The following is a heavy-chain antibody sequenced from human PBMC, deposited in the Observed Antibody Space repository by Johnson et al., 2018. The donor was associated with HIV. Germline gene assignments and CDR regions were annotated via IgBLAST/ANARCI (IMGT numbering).Heavy chain of an antibody. Sequence: QVQLVDSGGGVVQPGRSLRLSCAASGFTFSSCGMHWVSQAPGKGLEWVAVIWYDGSNKYYADSVKGRFTVSRDNYKNTLYLQMNSLRGEDTAVYYCAKVHSSSSNGFDIWGQGTMVTVSS. J-gene: IGHJ3*02. CDR3: AKVHSSSSNGFDI. CDR2: IWYDGSNK. V-gene: IGHV3-33*06. CDR1: GFTFSSCG. D-gene: IGHD6-6*01.